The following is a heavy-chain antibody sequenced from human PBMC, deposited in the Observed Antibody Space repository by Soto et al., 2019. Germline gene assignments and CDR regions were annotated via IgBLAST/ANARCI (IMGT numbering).Heavy chain of an antibody. J-gene: IGHJ6*02. V-gene: IGHV1-8*01. Sequence: ASVKVSCKASGYTFTSYDINWVRQATGQGLEWMGWMNPNSGNTGYAQKFQGRVTMTRNTSISTAYMELSSLRSEDTAVYYCAREDGYCGYGQESGRAYGMDVWGQGTTVTVSS. CDR3: AREDGYCGYGQESGRAYGMDV. D-gene: IGHD5-12*01. CDR1: GYTFTSYD. CDR2: MNPNSGNT.